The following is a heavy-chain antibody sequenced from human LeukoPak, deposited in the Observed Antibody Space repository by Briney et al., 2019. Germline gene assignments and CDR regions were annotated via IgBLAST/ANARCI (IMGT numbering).Heavy chain of an antibody. Sequence: GGSLRLSCAASGFSFSAYWMYCVRQVPGKGLLWGSRINSDGTTTNYADSVKGRVTISRQNAKNTLYLQMNSLRAEDTAVYYCARETIAVVPAALYWGQGTLVTVSS. V-gene: IGHV3-74*01. CDR3: ARETIAVVPAALY. D-gene: IGHD2-2*01. CDR1: GFSFSAYW. J-gene: IGHJ4*02. CDR2: INSDGTTT.